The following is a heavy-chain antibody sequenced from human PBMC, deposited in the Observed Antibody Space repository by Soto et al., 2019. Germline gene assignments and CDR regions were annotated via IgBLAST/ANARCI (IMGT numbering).Heavy chain of an antibody. CDR2: INHSGST. J-gene: IGHJ6*02. CDR3: ARFPIYCSSTSCYRRANYYGMDV. CDR1: GGSFSGYY. Sequence: SETLSLTCAVYGGSFSGYYWSWIRQPPGKGLEWIGEINHSGSTNYNPSLKSRVTISVDTSKNQFSLKLSSVTAADTAVYYCARFPIYCSSTSCYRRANYYGMDVWGQGTTVTVSS. V-gene: IGHV4-34*01. D-gene: IGHD2-2*02.